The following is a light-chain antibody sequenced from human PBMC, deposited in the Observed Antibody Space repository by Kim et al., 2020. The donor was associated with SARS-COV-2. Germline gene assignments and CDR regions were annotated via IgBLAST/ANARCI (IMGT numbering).Light chain of an antibody. CDR1: QSVSSNY. V-gene: IGKV3-20*01. CDR3: QQYGSSPYT. Sequence: LSPGERSALSCRASQSVSSNYLAWYQQKPAQAPRLLSYGASSRATGIPDRFSGSGSGTEFTLTISRLEAEDFTVYYCQQYGSSPYTFGQGTKLEI. CDR2: GAS. J-gene: IGKJ2*01.